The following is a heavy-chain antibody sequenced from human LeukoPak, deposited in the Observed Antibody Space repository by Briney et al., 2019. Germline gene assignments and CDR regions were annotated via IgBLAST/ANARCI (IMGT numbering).Heavy chain of an antibody. CDR1: GGSISSSSYY. CDR2: IYYSGST. V-gene: IGHV4-39*07. Sequence: SETLSLTCTVSGGSISSSSYYWGWIRQPPGKGLEWIGSIYYSGSTYYNPSLKSRVTISVDTSKNQFSLELSSVTAADTAVYYCARGGEGSWYMRGCYFDPWGQGTLVTVSS. J-gene: IGHJ5*02. D-gene: IGHD6-13*01. CDR3: ARGGEGSWYMRGCYFDP.